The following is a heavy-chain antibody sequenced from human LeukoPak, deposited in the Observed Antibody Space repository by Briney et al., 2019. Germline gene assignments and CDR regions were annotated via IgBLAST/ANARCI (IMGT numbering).Heavy chain of an antibody. J-gene: IGHJ4*02. V-gene: IGHV4-39*07. D-gene: IGHD5-18*01. CDR1: GGSISSSSYY. CDR3: ASTRRGYSYGSFFKG. Sequence: SETLSLTCTVSGGSISSSSYYWGWIRQPPGKGLEWIGSIYYSGSTYYNPSLKSRVTISVDTSKNQFSLKLSSVTAADTAVYYCASTRRGYSYGSFFKGWGQGTLVTVSS. CDR2: IYYSGST.